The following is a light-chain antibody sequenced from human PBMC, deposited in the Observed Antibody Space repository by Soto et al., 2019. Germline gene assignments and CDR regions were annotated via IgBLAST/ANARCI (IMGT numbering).Light chain of an antibody. Sequence: EIVMTQSPAPLSVSPGERATLSCRSSQSVSSNLAWYQQKPGQAPRLLIYRVSTRATGIPARFSGSESGTEFTLPISSLQSEVFAVYYCQQHNAWPLTFGGGTKVGIK. CDR1: QSVSSN. CDR2: RVS. CDR3: QQHNAWPLT. V-gene: IGKV3-15*01. J-gene: IGKJ4*01.